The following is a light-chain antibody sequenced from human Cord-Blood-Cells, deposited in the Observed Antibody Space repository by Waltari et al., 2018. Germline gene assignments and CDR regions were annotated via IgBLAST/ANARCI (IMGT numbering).Light chain of an antibody. J-gene: IGLJ1*01. CDR3: SSYTSSSTYV. Sequence: QSALTQPASVSGSPGQSHTLSCTGTSSDVGGYNYVSWYQQHPGKAPKLMIYEVSNRPSGVSNRFSGSKSGNTASLTISGLQAEDEADYYCSSYTSSSTYVFGTGTKVTVL. V-gene: IGLV2-14*01. CDR2: EVS. CDR1: SSDVGGYNY.